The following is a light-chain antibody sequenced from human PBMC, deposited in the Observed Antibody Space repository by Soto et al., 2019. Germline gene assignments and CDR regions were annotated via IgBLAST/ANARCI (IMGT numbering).Light chain of an antibody. CDR2: EVS. V-gene: IGLV2-14*01. CDR3: SSYTSTSSYV. CDR1: SSDIGDYNY. J-gene: IGLJ1*01. Sequence: QSVLTQPASVSGSPGQSITISCTGTSSDIGDYNYVSWYQQHPGKAPKLMIYEVSNRPSGIPNRFSGSKSGNTASLTISGLQADDEADYYCSSYTSTSSYVFGTGTKVTVL.